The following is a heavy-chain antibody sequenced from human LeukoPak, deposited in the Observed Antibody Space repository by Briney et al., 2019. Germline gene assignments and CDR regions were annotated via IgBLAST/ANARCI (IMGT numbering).Heavy chain of an antibody. CDR1: GFSFSSYW. CDR3: AREAAAGTNYYYYYYYMDV. V-gene: IGHV3-7*01. J-gene: IGHJ6*03. D-gene: IGHD6-13*01. CDR2: IKEDGSEK. Sequence: GGSLRLSCAASGFSFSSYWMTWVRQAPGKGLEWVANIKEDGSEKYYVDSVKGRFTISRDNAKNSLYLQMNSLRAEDTAVYHCAREAAAGTNYYYYYYYMDVWGKGTTVTVSS.